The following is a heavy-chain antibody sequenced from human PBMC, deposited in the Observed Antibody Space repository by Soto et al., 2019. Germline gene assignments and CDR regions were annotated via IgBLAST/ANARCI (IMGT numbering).Heavy chain of an antibody. J-gene: IGHJ5*02. CDR3: ARLWVSGPKKYLGYCSSTSCYAWFDP. CDR1: GYSFTSYW. CDR2: IYPGDSDT. V-gene: IGHV5-51*01. D-gene: IGHD2-2*01. Sequence: GESLKISCKGSGYSFTSYWIGWVRQMPGKGLEWMGIIYPGDSDTRYSPSFQGQVTISADKSISTAYLQWSSLKASDTAMYYCARLWVSGPKKYLGYCSSTSCYAWFDPWGQGTLVTVSS.